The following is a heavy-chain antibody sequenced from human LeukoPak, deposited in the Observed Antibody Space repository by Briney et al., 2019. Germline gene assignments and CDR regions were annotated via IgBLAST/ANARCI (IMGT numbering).Heavy chain of an antibody. V-gene: IGHV3-23*01. CDR2: ISGSGGST. Sequence: GGSLRLSCAASGFTFSSYAMSWVRQAPGKGLEWVSAISGSGGSTYYADSAKGRFTISRDNSKNTLYLQMNSLRAEDTAVYYCAKDGIFGELYFNYYFDYWGQGTLVTVSS. D-gene: IGHD3-10*01. J-gene: IGHJ4*02. CDR1: GFTFSSYA. CDR3: AKDGIFGELYFNYYFDY.